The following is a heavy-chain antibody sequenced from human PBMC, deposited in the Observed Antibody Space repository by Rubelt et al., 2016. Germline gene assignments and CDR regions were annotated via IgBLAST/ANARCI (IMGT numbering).Heavy chain of an antibody. Sequence: EVQLVESGGGVVRPGGSLRLSCAASGFTFDDYGMSWVRQAPGKGLEWVSGINWNGGSTGYADSVKGRFTISRDNAKNSLYLQMNSLRADDTALYHFARGMATITYNWFDPWGQGTLVTVSS. CDR1: GFTFDDYG. CDR2: INWNGGST. V-gene: IGHV3-20*01. CDR3: ARGMATITYNWFDP. D-gene: IGHD5-24*01. J-gene: IGHJ5*02.